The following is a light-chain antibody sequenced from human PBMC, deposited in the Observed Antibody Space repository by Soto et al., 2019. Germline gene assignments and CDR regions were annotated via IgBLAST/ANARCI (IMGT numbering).Light chain of an antibody. Sequence: IQMTQSPSSLSASVGDRVTITCRASQGIRNYLAWYQQKPGKVPKLLIYAASTLQSGVPSRFSGSGSGTDFTLTISSLQPEDVATYYCQKYNRAPLTFGQGTKVDIK. CDR1: QGIRNY. CDR2: AAS. J-gene: IGKJ1*01. CDR3: QKYNRAPLT. V-gene: IGKV1-27*01.